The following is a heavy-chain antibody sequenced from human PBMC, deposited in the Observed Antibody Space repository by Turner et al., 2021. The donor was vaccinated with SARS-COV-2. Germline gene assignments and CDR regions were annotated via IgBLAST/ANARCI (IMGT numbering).Heavy chain of an antibody. D-gene: IGHD5-12*01. CDR3: ATEMATISRYYYYGMDV. CDR2: IYYSGST. J-gene: IGHJ6*02. Sequence: QLQLQESGPGLVKPSETLFLTCTVSGGSISSSSYYWGWIRQPPGKGLEWIGSIYYSGSTYYNPSLKSRVTISVDTSKNQFSLKLSSVTAADTAVYYCATEMATISRYYYYGMDVWGQGTTVTVSS. CDR1: GGSISSSSYY. V-gene: IGHV4-39*02.